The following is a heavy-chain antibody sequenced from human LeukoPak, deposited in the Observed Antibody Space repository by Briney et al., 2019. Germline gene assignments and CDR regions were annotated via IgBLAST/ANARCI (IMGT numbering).Heavy chain of an antibody. D-gene: IGHD4-17*01. CDR2: VYYSGKT. CDR3: ARVIPKTGDYGGYESFDY. Sequence: SETLSLTCTVSGDFITAYYWSWIRQAPGKGLEWIGYVYYSGKTEYNPSLRSRVTISLEMSNHQFSLKLTSVTAADTAVYYCARVIPKTGDYGGYESFDYWGQGTLVTVSS. J-gene: IGHJ4*02. CDR1: GDFITAYY. V-gene: IGHV4-59*01.